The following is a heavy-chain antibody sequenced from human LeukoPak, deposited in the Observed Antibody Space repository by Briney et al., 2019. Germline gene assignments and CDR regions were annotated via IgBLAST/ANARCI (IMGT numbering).Heavy chain of an antibody. CDR2: MNPNSGNT. Sequence: ASVKVSCKASGYTFTSYDINWVRQATGQGLEWMGWMNPNSGNTGYAQKFQGRVTMTRNTSMSTAYMELSSLRSEDTAVYYCARGLFSPLYYYGSGSYYSPLDYWGQGTLVTVSS. CDR3: ARGLFSPLYYYGSGSYYSPLDY. D-gene: IGHD3-10*01. J-gene: IGHJ4*02. V-gene: IGHV1-8*01. CDR1: GYTFTSYD.